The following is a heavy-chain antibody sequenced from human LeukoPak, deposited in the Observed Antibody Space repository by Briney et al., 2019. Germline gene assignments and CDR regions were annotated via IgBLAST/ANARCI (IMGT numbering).Heavy chain of an antibody. D-gene: IGHD6-19*01. CDR1: GFTFSNYA. CDR2: MSGSGGST. CDR3: AKNQGQWLVPVDY. V-gene: IGHV3-23*01. Sequence: GGSLRLSCAASGFTFSNYAMSWVRQAPEKRLEWVSSMSGSGGSTYYADSVKGRFTISRDNSKNTLYLQMNNLRGEDTALYYCAKNQGQWLVPVDYWGQGTLVTVSS. J-gene: IGHJ4*02.